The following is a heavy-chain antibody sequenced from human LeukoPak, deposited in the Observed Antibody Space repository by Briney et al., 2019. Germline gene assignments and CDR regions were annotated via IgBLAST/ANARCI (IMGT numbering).Heavy chain of an antibody. CDR2: IYYSGST. J-gene: IGHJ5*02. CDR3: ARLIEVHGNPNNWFDP. Sequence: SETLSLTCTVSGGSISSYYWSWIRQPPGKGLEWIGYIYYSGSTNYNPSLKSRVTISVDTTKNQFSLKLSSVTAADTAVYYCARLIEVHGNPNNWFDPWGQGTLVTVSS. D-gene: IGHD2-21*01. V-gene: IGHV4-59*08. CDR1: GGSISSYY.